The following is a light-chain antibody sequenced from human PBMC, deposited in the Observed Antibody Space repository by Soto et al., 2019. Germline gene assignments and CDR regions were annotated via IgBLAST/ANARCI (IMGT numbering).Light chain of an antibody. Sequence: QSVLTQPPSVSAAPGQRVTISCSGSRSNIGNNYVSWYQQLPGTAPKLLIYDNNQRPSGIPERFSGSKSGTSATLGITGLQTGDEAAYYCATWDGSLTAVVFGGGTKLTVL. CDR1: RSNIGNNY. CDR2: DNN. V-gene: IGLV1-51*01. J-gene: IGLJ3*02. CDR3: ATWDGSLTAVV.